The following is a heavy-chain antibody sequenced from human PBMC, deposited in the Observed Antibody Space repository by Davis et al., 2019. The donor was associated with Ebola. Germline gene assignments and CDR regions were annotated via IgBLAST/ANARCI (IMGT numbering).Heavy chain of an antibody. Sequence: PSETLSLTCTVSGGSISSYYWSWIRQPPGKGLEWIGYIYYSGSTNYNPSLKSRVTISVDTSKNQFSLKLSSVTAADTAVYYCARAGKYYDYVWGSYYYYMDVWGKGTTVTVSS. CDR3: ARAGKYYDYVWGSYYYYMDV. CDR2: IYYSGST. V-gene: IGHV4-59*01. D-gene: IGHD3-16*01. CDR1: GGSISSYY. J-gene: IGHJ6*03.